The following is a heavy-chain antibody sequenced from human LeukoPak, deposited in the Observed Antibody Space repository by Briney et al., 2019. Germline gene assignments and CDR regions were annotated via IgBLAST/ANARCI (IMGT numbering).Heavy chain of an antibody. D-gene: IGHD1-26*01. CDR1: GYTFTSYY. CDR3: ARDPSGSSPYYYYGMDV. Sequence: ASVKVSCKASGYTFTSYYLHWVRQAPGQGLEWMGIINPSGGSTSYAQKFQGRVTMTRDTSTSTVYMELGSLRSEDTAVYYCARDPSGSSPYYYYGMDVWGQGTTVTVSS. J-gene: IGHJ6*02. V-gene: IGHV1-46*01. CDR2: INPSGGST.